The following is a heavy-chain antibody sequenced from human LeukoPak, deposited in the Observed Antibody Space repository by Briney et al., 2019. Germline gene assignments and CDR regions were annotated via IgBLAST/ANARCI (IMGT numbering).Heavy chain of an antibody. D-gene: IGHD3-22*01. CDR3: ARDFPYYYDSSGYPY. CDR1: GYTFTGHY. CDR2: INPNSGGT. Sequence: ASVKVSCKASGYTFTGHYMHWVRQAPGQGLEWMGWINPNSGGTNFAPKFQGRVTMTRDTSISTAYMELSRLRSDDTAVYYCARDFPYYYDSSGYPYWGQGTLVTVSS. J-gene: IGHJ4*02. V-gene: IGHV1-2*02.